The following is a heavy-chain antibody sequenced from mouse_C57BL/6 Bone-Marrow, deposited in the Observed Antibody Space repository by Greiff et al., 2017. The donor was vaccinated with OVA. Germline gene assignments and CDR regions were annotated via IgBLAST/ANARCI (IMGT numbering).Heavy chain of an antibody. Sequence: QVQLQQSGAELMKPGASVKLSCKATGYTFTGYWIEWVKQRPGHGLEWIGEILPGSGSTNYNEKLKGKATFTADKSSNTAYMQISSLTTEDSAIYNCARGPTTVVADYWGQGTTLTVSS. CDR3: ARGPTTVVADY. V-gene: IGHV1-9*01. J-gene: IGHJ2*01. D-gene: IGHD1-1*01. CDR1: GYTFTGYW. CDR2: ILPGSGST.